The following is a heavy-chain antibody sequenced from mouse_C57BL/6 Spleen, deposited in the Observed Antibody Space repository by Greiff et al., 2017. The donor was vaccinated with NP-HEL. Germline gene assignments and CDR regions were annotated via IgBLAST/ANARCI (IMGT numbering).Heavy chain of an antibody. CDR2: IYPGSGST. J-gene: IGHJ2*01. V-gene: IGHV1-55*01. Sequence: VQLQQPGAELVKPGASVKMSCKASGYTFTRYWITWLKQRPGQALEWIGDIYPGSGSTNYIEKFKSKATLTVDTSSGTAYMQLSSLTSEDSAVYYCARSPYYYFDYWGQGTTLTVSS. D-gene: IGHD1-1*02. CDR3: ARSPYYYFDY. CDR1: GYTFTRYW.